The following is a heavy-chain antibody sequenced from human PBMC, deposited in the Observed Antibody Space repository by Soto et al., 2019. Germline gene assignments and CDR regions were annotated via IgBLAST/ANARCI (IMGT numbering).Heavy chain of an antibody. V-gene: IGHV4-61*01. CDR3: AXDGDGYNY. J-gene: IGHJ4*02. Sequence: QVQLQESGPGLVKPSETLSLTCTVSGGSVSSGSYYWSWIRQPPGKGLEWIGYIYSSGSTSYNPXXXXXXTISVDXSKNXXXXXXXSXTAAXTAVXXXAXDGDGYNYWGQGILVTVSS. D-gene: IGHD5-12*01. CDR2: IYSSGST. CDR1: GGSVSSGSYY.